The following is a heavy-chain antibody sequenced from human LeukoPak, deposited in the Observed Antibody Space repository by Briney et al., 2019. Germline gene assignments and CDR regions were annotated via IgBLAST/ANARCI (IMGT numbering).Heavy chain of an antibody. CDR2: ISGSGAST. CDR3: AKDSGNRDNWFDP. Sequence: GGSLRLSCAASGFAFSSYAMTWVRQAPGKGLEWVSDISGSGASTYYADSVKGRFTISRDNSKNTLYLQMNSLRAEDTAVYYCAKDSGNRDNWFDPWGQGTLVTVSS. CDR1: GFAFSSYA. V-gene: IGHV3-23*01. J-gene: IGHJ5*02. D-gene: IGHD1-14*01.